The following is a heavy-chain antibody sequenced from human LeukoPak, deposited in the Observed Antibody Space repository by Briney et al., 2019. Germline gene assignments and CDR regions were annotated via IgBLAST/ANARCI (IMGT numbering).Heavy chain of an antibody. J-gene: IGHJ6*02. Sequence: GGSLRLSCAASGFTFSSYSMNWVRQAPGKGLEWVSSISSSSSYIYYADSVKGRFTISRDNAKNSLYLQMNSLRAEDTAVYYCARDHGRNGAYGMDVWGQGTTVTVSS. V-gene: IGHV3-21*01. CDR3: ARDHGRNGAYGMDV. CDR1: GFTFSSYS. CDR2: ISSSSSYI. D-gene: IGHD2-8*01.